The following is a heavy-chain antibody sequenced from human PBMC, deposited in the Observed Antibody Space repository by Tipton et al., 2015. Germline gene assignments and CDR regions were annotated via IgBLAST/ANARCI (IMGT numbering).Heavy chain of an antibody. CDR1: GASVSSGRYY. CDR2: ISYSGST. CDR3: ARSMTGDFDY. V-gene: IGHV4-61*01. J-gene: IGHJ4*02. Sequence: TLSLTCIVSGASVSSGRYYWSWNRQPPGKGLEWSGDISYSGSTNYSSSLKSRVTISADTSKNQLSLSLSSATAADTAVYYCARSMTGDFDYWGQGALVTVSS. D-gene: IGHD1-14*01.